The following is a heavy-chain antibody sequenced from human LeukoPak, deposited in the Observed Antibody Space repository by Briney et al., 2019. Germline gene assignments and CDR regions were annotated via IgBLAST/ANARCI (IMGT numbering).Heavy chain of an antibody. Sequence: GGSLRLSCAASGFTFSSYGMHWVRQTPGKGLEWVAVITYDGSNKYYADSVKGRFTISRDNSKNTLYLQMNSLRTEDTAVYYCARDLYYYDSSGYLPAPFDYWGQGTLVTVSS. CDR1: GFTFSSYG. V-gene: IGHV3-30*03. CDR2: ITYDGSNK. J-gene: IGHJ4*02. CDR3: ARDLYYYDSSGYLPAPFDY. D-gene: IGHD3-22*01.